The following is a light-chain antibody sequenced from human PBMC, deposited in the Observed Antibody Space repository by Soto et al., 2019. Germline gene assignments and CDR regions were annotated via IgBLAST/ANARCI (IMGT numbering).Light chain of an antibody. CDR1: QSVSSSY. CDR2: GAS. J-gene: IGKJ1*01. Sequence: EIGLKQSPATLSLSPGERATLSCRASQSVSSSYLAWYQQKPGQAPRLLIFGASYRATGIPARFSGSGSGTEFNLTISSLQSEDFAVYYCQQYNNWPRPFGQGTKVDI. V-gene: IGKV3D-15*01. CDR3: QQYNNWPRP.